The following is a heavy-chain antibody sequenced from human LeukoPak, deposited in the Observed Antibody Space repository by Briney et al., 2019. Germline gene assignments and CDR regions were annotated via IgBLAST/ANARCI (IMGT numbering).Heavy chain of an antibody. CDR3: ARDPGSGSYPYYFDY. CDR2: IYSGGNT. D-gene: IGHD3-10*01. CDR1: GFTVISNY. Sequence: GGSLRLSCAASGFTVISNYMSWVRQAPGKGLEWVSVIYSGGNTYYADSVEGRFTISRDNSKNTLYLQMNSLRAEDTAVYYCARDPGSGSYPYYFDYWGQGTLVTVSS. V-gene: IGHV3-66*01. J-gene: IGHJ4*02.